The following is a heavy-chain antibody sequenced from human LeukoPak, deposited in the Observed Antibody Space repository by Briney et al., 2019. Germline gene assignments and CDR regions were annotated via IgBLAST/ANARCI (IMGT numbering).Heavy chain of an antibody. D-gene: IGHD6-13*01. CDR3: AKGYSSSWYDY. CDR2: MNPNSGNT. CDR1: GYTFTSDD. Sequence: ALVKLSCEASGYTFTSDDVNWVRHATGQGLEWRGWMNPNSGNTGYAQKFQGRATMTRNSSISTAYMELSSLTSEDTAVYYCAKGYSSSWYDYWGQGTLVTVSS. V-gene: IGHV1-8*01. J-gene: IGHJ4*02.